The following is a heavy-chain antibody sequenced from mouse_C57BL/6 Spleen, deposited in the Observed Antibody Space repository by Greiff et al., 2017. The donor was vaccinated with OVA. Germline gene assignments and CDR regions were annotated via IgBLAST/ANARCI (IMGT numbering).Heavy chain of an antibody. D-gene: IGHD3-2*02. V-gene: IGHV1-52*01. CDR2: IDPSGSET. CDR1: GYTFTSYW. J-gene: IGHJ4*01. CDR3: AIGETAQAYYAMDY. Sequence: VQLQQPGAELVRPGSSVKLSCKASGYTFTSYWMHWVKQRPIQGLEWIGNIDPSGSETHYNQKFKDKATLTVDKSSSTAYMQLSSLTSDASAFYYCAIGETAQAYYAMDYWGQGTSVTVSS.